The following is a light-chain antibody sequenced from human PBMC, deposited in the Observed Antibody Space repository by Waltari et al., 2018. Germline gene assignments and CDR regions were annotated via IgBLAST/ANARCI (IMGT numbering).Light chain of an antibody. CDR3: QQYSSFST. Sequence: DIQMTQSPSTLSASVGDRVTLSCRASQRVGTWLAWYQQKPGKAPKLLIYMASSLESVVPARFSGSGSETEFTLTINSLQPEDFATYFCQQYSSFSTFGQGTKVDI. J-gene: IGKJ2*01. CDR2: MAS. CDR1: QRVGTW. V-gene: IGKV1-5*03.